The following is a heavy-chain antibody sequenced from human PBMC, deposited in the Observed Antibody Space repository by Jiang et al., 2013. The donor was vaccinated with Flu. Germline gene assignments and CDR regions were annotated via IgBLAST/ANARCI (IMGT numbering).Heavy chain of an antibody. V-gene: IGHV5-51*01. CDR2: IYPGDSDT. D-gene: IGHD3-10*01. CDR3: ARRVAYYYGSGHDSGRNWFDP. J-gene: IGHJ5*02. Sequence: IIYPGDSDTRYSPSFQGQVTISADKSISTAYLQWSSLKASDTAMYYCARRVAYYYGSGHDSGRNWFDPWGQGTLVTVSS.